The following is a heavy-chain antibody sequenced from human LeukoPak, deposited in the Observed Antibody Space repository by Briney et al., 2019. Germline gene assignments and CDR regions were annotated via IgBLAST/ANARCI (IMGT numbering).Heavy chain of an antibody. J-gene: IGHJ2*01. D-gene: IGHD6-19*01. Sequence: GASLKVSCKASGYTFTGYYMHWVRQAPGQGLEWMGWINPNSGGTNSAQKFQGRVTMTRDTSISTAYMELNRLTSDDTAVYYCARDGTGYSSGWYYWFFDLWGRGTLVTVSS. V-gene: IGHV1-2*02. CDR3: ARDGTGYSSGWYYWFFDL. CDR2: INPNSGGT. CDR1: GYTFTGYY.